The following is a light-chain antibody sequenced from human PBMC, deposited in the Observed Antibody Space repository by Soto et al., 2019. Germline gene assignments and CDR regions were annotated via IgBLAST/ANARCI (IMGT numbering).Light chain of an antibody. Sequence: EIVMTQSPATLSVSPWERVTLSCRASQSVSSSLAWYQQKPGQAPRLLIYGASTRATGIPARFSGSGSGTEFNLTISSLQSEDFAVYYCQQYNNWPPFTFGPGTKVDIK. V-gene: IGKV3-15*01. CDR1: QSVSSS. CDR2: GAS. CDR3: QQYNNWPPFT. J-gene: IGKJ3*01.